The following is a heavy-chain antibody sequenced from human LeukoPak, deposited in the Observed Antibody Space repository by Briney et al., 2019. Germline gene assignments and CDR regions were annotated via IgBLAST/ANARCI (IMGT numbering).Heavy chain of an antibody. V-gene: IGHV1-69*04. Sequence: GASVKVSCKASGGTFSSYAISWVRQAPGQGLEWMGRIIPILGIANYAQKFQGRVTITADKSTSTAYMELSSLRSGDTAVYYCARGGTPHCSGGSCYDYWGQGTLVTVSS. J-gene: IGHJ4*02. CDR2: IIPILGIA. CDR1: GGTFSSYA. D-gene: IGHD2-15*01. CDR3: ARGGTPHCSGGSCYDY.